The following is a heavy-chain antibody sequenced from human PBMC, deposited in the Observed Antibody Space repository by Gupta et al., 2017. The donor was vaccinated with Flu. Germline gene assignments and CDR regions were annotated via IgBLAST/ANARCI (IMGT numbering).Heavy chain of an antibody. D-gene: IGHD5-18*01. CDR2: IAPAGGGT. CDR3: AREDTAMDY. J-gene: IGHJ4*02. Sequence: HVQLVQSGAEVKTPGASVTVSCRASGYSFTSFYIHWVRQAPGQGLEWMGKIAPAGGGTSSAQKFQGRVTMTRDTSTSTVYMELSSLRSEDTAVYFCAREDTAMDYWGQGTLVTVPS. V-gene: IGHV1-46*03. CDR1: GYSFTSFY.